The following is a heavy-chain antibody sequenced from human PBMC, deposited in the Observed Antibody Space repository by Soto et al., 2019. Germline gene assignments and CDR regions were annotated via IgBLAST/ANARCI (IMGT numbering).Heavy chain of an antibody. D-gene: IGHD3-10*01. CDR2: ISSSSSYI. V-gene: IGHV3-21*01. CDR1: GFTFSSYS. CDR3: ARETTWFGDNHDAFDI. Sequence: PGGSLRLSCAASGFTFSSYSMNWVRQAPGKGLEWVSSISSSSSYIYYADSVKGRFTISRDNAKNSLYLQMNSLRAEDTAVYYCARETTWFGDNHDAFDIWGQGTMVTVSS. J-gene: IGHJ3*02.